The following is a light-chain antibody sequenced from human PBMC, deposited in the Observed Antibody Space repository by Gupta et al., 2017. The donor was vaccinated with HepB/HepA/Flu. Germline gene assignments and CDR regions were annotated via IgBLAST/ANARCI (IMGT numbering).Light chain of an antibody. CDR1: SSNIGRNY. CDR3: AAWDDSVSGRGL. J-gene: IGLJ2*01. Sequence: QSVLTQQPSASGTPGQRVTISCFGSSSNIGRNYVHWYQQLPGTAPKLLIYRDNPRPSGVPDRFSGSKSGTSASLASSGLRSEDEAYYYCAAWDDSVSGRGLFGGGTKLTVL. V-gene: IGLV1-47*01. CDR2: RDN.